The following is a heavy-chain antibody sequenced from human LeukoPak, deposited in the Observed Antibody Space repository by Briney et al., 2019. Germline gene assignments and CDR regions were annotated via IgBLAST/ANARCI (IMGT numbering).Heavy chain of an antibody. J-gene: IGHJ4*02. V-gene: IGHV3-23*01. D-gene: IGHD3-22*01. CDR3: AKDDLWLPSWG. Sequence: GGSLRLSCAASGXTVSTNYMNWVRQAPGKGLEWVSAISGSGGSTYYADSVKGRFTISRDNSKNTLYLQMNGLRAEDTAVYYCAKDDLWLPSWGWGQGTLVTVSS. CDR2: ISGSGGST. CDR1: GXTVSTNY.